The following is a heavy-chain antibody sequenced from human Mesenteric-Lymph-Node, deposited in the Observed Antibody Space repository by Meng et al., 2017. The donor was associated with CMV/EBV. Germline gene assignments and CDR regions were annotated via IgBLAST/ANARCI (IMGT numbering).Heavy chain of an antibody. Sequence: SGVTFRSEAMNWVRQAPGKGLEWVAVISYDGSNKYYADSVKGRFTISRDNSKNTLYLQMNSLRAEDTAVYYCARDRGYSGYEPFDYWGQGTLVTVSS. CDR1: GVTFRSEA. J-gene: IGHJ4*02. CDR2: ISYDGSNK. D-gene: IGHD5-12*01. CDR3: ARDRGYSGYEPFDY. V-gene: IGHV3-30-3*01.